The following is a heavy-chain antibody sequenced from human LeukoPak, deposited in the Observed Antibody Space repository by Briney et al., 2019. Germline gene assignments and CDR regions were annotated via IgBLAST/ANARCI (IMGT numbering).Heavy chain of an antibody. CDR3: VKRWSGYDDLDY. CDR2: ISPSGGST. CDR1: GFTFSSYA. V-gene: IGHV3-64D*06. J-gene: IGHJ4*02. D-gene: IGHD5-12*01. Sequence: GGSLRLSCSTSGFTFSSYAMHWVRQAPGKGLEYVSAISPSGGSTYYTDSVKGRFTVSRDNSRNTLYLQKSSLRAEDTAVYYCVKRWSGYDDLDYWGQGTLVTVSS.